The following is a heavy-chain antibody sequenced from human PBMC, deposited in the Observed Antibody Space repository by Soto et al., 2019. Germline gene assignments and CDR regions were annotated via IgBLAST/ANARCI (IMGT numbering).Heavy chain of an antibody. V-gene: IGHV1-69*02. CDR2: SIPILGRA. Sequence: QVQLVQSGTEVKKPGSSVAVSCQASAGTFNNHSLSWVRQAPGQGLEWMGRSIPILGRADYSQKFQGRLTLTVDKSTSTADMELSSLTSEDTAVYYCVIDLGYFDFGGQGTLVTVSS. CDR3: VIDLGYFDF. CDR1: AGTFNNHS. D-gene: IGHD2-15*01. J-gene: IGHJ4*02.